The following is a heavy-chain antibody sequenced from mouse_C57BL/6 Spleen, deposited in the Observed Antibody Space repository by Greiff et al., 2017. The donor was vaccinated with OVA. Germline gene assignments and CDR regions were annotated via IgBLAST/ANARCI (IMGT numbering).Heavy chain of an antibody. V-gene: IGHV1-59*01. D-gene: IGHD1-1*01. Sequence: VQLQQPGAELVRPGTSVTLSCTASGYTFTSYWMHWVKQRPGQGLEWIGVIDPSDSYTNYNPKIKGKATLTVDSSSTTAYMLHSSLTAEDSAVYCCERTTTVGGYFDVWGTGTTVTVS. CDR1: GYTFTSYW. CDR2: IDPSDSYT. CDR3: ERTTTVGGYFDV. J-gene: IGHJ1*03.